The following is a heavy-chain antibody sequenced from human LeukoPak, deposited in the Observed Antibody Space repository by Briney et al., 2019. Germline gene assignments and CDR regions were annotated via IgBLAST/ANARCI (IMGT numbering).Heavy chain of an antibody. Sequence: GGSLRLSCAASGFTFSSYSMSWVRQAPGKGLEWVSSISSSSSYRYYADSAKGRFTISRDNAKNSLYLQMNSLRAEDTAVYYCARDGVGATTGDYALDIWGQGTMVTVSS. J-gene: IGHJ3*02. D-gene: IGHD1-26*01. CDR1: GFTFSSYS. CDR3: ARDGVGATTGDYALDI. CDR2: ISSSSSYR. V-gene: IGHV3-21*01.